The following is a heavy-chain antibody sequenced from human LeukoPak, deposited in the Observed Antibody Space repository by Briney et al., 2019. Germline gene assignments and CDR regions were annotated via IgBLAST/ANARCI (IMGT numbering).Heavy chain of an antibody. CDR1: GGSFSGYY. J-gene: IGHJ3*02. V-gene: IGHV4-34*01. CDR3: GRVPYYYDSSGYWSAFDI. D-gene: IGHD3-22*01. CDR2: INHSGST. Sequence: TSETLSLTCAVYGGSFSGYYWSWIRQPPGKGLEWIGEINHSGSTNYNPSLKSRVTISLDTSKNQFSLKLRSVNAADTAVYYCGRVPYYYDSSGYWSAFDIWGQGTMVTVSS.